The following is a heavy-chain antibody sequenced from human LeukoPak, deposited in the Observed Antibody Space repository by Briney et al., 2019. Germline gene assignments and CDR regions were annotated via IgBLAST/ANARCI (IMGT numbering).Heavy chain of an antibody. CDR3: ARATTLLDY. CDR2: ISSSGSTT. Sequence: GGSLRLSCAASGFTFSSYTMNWVRQAPGKGLERISYISSSGSTTYYADSVKGRFTISRDNAKNSLYLQMNSLRDEDTAVYYCARATTLLDYWGQGTLVTVSS. D-gene: IGHD1-26*01. V-gene: IGHV3-48*02. CDR1: GFTFSSYT. J-gene: IGHJ4*02.